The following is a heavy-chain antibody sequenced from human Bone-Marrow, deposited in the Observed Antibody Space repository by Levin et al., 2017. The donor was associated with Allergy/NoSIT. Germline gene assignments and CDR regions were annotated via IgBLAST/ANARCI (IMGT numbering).Heavy chain of an antibody. Sequence: GGSLRLSCAASGFIFSNYRMHWVRQAPGKGLVWVSYTNSDGTDTYYADSVEGRFTISRDNAKNTLFLQMNSLRAEDTAVYYCTRDPGYNGHDWYFDLWGRGTLVTASS. CDR2: TNSDGTDT. CDR3: TRDPGYNGHDWYFDL. D-gene: IGHD5-12*01. J-gene: IGHJ2*01. V-gene: IGHV3-74*01. CDR1: GFIFSNYR.